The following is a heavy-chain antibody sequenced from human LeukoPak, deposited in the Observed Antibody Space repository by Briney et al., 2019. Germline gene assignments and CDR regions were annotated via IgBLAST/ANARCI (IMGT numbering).Heavy chain of an antibody. CDR1: GFSFSSYS. J-gene: IGHJ4*02. Sequence: PGGSLRLSCAASGFSFSSYSMNWVRQAPGKGLEWVSYISSSSSTIYYADSVKGRFTISRDNSKNTLYLQMNSLRAEDTAVYYCAKAGRYCSGGNCYLFDYWGQGTLVTVSS. CDR3: AKAGRYCSGGNCYLFDY. D-gene: IGHD2-15*01. V-gene: IGHV3-48*01. CDR2: ISSSSSTI.